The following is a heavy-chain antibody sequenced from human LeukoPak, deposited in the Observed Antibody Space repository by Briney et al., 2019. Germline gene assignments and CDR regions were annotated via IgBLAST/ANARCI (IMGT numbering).Heavy chain of an antibody. V-gene: IGHV4-59*01. D-gene: IGHD6-13*01. J-gene: IGHJ6*03. Sequence: PSETLSLTCTVSGGSISSYYWSWIRQPPGKGLEWIGYIYYSGSTNYNPSLKSRVTISVDTSKNQFSLKLSSVTAADTAVYHCARARADSSSWYYYYYMDVWGKGTTVTVSS. CDR1: GGSISSYY. CDR2: IYYSGST. CDR3: ARARADSSSWYYYYYMDV.